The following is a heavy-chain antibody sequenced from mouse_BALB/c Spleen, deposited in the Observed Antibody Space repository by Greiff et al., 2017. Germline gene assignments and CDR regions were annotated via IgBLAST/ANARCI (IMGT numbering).Heavy chain of an antibody. CDR3: ARYGGDYGRYWYIDF. CDR1: GDSITSGY. CDR2: ISYSGST. J-gene: IGHJ1*01. D-gene: IGHD1-1*02. Sequence: EVQLQQSGPSLVKPSQTLSLTCSVTGDSITSGYWNWIRKFPGNKLEYMGYISYSGSTYYNPSLKSRISITRDTSKNQYYLQLNSVTTEDTATYYCARYGGDYGRYWYIDFWGAGTTVTVSS. V-gene: IGHV3-8*02.